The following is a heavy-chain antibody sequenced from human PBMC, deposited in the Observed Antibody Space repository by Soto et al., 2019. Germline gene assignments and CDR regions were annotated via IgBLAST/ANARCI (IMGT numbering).Heavy chain of an antibody. CDR3: TRRGRQSANWFDP. Sequence: QVQLVQSGAEVKTPGSSVKVSCKASGGTLNSYSIDWVRQAPGQGFEWMGGVIPMSGRPNYAQRFQGRVTCSADKSTNTVYMEVNSLTHDYTAVYYCTRRGRQSANWFDPWGKGTLVTVSS. CDR2: VIPMSGRP. V-gene: IGHV1-69*06. J-gene: IGHJ5*02. CDR1: GGTLNSYS.